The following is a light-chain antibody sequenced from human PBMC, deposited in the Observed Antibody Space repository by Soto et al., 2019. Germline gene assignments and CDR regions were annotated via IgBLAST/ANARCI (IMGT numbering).Light chain of an antibody. V-gene: IGKV1-5*01. J-gene: IGKJ1*01. CDR2: DAS. CDR3: QHYHDYPWT. CDR1: QSFSAW. Sequence: DIQMTQSPSTLSASVGDRVTITCRASQSFSAWLAWYQQKPGEAPTLLIYDASSLESGVPSRFSGGGSETEFTLTISSLQPDDVATYYCQHYHDYPWTFGQGTKVEIK.